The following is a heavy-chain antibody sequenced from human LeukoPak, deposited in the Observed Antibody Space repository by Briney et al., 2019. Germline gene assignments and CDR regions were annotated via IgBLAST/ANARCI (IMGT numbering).Heavy chain of an antibody. Sequence: SVKVSCKASGGTFSSYAISWVRQAPGQGLEWMGRIIPILGIANYAQKFQGRVTITADKSTSTAYMELSSLRSEDTAVYYCARGRTRSGIAAAGPGAGMDVWGQGTTATVSS. CDR3: ARGRTRSGIAAAGPGAGMDV. CDR1: GGTFSSYA. V-gene: IGHV1-69*04. CDR2: IIPILGIA. J-gene: IGHJ6*02. D-gene: IGHD6-13*01.